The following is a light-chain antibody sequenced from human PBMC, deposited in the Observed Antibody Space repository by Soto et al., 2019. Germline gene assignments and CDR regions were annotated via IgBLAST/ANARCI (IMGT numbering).Light chain of an antibody. CDR3: TSYTRSSTHV. V-gene: IGLV2-14*01. J-gene: IGLJ1*01. CDR1: SSDVGGYNY. Sequence: QSVLTRPASVSGSPGQAITISCTGTSSDVGGYNYVSWYQQHPGKAPKLMIYEVSNRPSGVSDRFSGSKSGNTASLTISGLQAEDEADYYCTSYTRSSTHVFGTGTKVNVL. CDR2: EVS.